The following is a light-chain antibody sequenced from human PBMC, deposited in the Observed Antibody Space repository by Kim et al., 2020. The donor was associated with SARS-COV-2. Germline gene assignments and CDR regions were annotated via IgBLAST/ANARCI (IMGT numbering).Light chain of an antibody. J-gene: IGLJ3*02. Sequence: GQTVTISCSGTSSDFGIDNRVSWYHQPPGTAPKLIIYEVNKRPSGVPHRFSGSKSGNTASLTISGLQPEDESDYYCSSQTNTGTWVFGGGTKLTVL. CDR2: EVN. CDR1: SSDFGIDNR. CDR3: SSQTNTGTWV. V-gene: IGLV2-18*02.